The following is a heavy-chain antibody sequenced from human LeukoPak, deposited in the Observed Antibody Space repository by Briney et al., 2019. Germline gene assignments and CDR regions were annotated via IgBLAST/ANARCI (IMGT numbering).Heavy chain of an antibody. Sequence: GGSLRLSCAASGFTFRSYSMNWVRQAPGQALEWVSSINSDSNYIYYADSVQGRFTISRDNAKNSLYLQMNSLRAEDTAVYYCAVAYYYGSGDAFDIWGQGTKVTVSS. V-gene: IGHV3-21*01. CDR3: AVAYYYGSGDAFDI. CDR1: GFTFRSYS. D-gene: IGHD3-10*01. J-gene: IGHJ3*02. CDR2: INSDSNYI.